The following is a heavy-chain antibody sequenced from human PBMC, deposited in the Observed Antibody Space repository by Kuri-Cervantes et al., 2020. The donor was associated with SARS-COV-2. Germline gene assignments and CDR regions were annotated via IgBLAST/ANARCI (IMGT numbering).Heavy chain of an antibody. J-gene: IGHJ6*02. Sequence: SVKVSCKASGGTFSRFAISWVRQAPGEGLEWMGGILPVLGTPNYAQKFQGRVRITADGSTSTAHMELSSLRYEDTAVYYCASNPVLRSFDSLVRGDYYYYALDVWGQGTTVTVSS. CDR3: ASNPVLRSFDSLVRGDYYYYALDV. D-gene: IGHD3-9*01. CDR2: ILPVLGTP. V-gene: IGHV1-69*13. CDR1: GGTFSRFA.